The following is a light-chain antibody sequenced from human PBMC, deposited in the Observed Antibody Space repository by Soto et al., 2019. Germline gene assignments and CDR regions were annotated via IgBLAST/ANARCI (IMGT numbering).Light chain of an antibody. CDR1: QSVSSN. CDR3: QQYNNWPPVT. V-gene: IGKV3-15*01. J-gene: IGKJ5*01. CDR2: GAS. Sequence: EIVMTQSPATLSESPGERATLSCRASQSVSSNLAWYQQKPGQAPRLLIYGASTRATGIPARFSGSGSGTEFTLTISSLQSEDYAVYYCQQYNNWPPVTFGQGTRLEIK.